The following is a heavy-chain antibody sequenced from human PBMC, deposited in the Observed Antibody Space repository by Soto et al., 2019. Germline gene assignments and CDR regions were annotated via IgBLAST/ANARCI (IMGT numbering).Heavy chain of an antibody. V-gene: IGHV4-31*03. CDR1: GGSISSGGYY. CDR3: ARHNYDSSGTAVDV. J-gene: IGHJ6*02. CDR2: IYYSGST. Sequence: QVQLQESGPGLVKPSQTLSLTCTVSGGSISSGGYYWSWIRQHPGKGLEWIGCIYYSGSTYYNPSLNSRVTITVDTSKNQFSLKLSSVTAADTAVYYCARHNYDSSGTAVDVWGQGTTVTVSS. D-gene: IGHD3-22*01.